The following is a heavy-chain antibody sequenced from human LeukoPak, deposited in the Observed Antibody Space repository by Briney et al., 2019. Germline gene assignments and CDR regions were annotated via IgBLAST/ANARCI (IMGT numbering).Heavy chain of an antibody. Sequence: GGSLRLSCAASGFTFSSYSMNWVRQAPGKGLEWVSYISSSSSTIYYADSVKGRFTISRDNAKNSLYLQMNSLRAEDTAVYYCARDGSYDFWSGYYLSQPHWFDPWGQGTLVTVSS. D-gene: IGHD3-3*01. CDR3: ARDGSYDFWSGYYLSQPHWFDP. CDR2: ISSSSSTI. J-gene: IGHJ5*02. V-gene: IGHV3-48*01. CDR1: GFTFSSYS.